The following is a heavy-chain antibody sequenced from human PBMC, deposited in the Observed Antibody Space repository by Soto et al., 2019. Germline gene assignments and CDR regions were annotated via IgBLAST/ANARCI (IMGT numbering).Heavy chain of an antibody. CDR2: IIPIFGTA. J-gene: IGHJ5*02. D-gene: IGHD1-1*01. CDR1: GGTFSSYA. V-gene: IGHV1-69*13. CDR3: ARVCGEVQLERGWFDP. Sequence: GASVKVSCKASGGTFSSYAISWVRQAPGQGLEWMGGIIPIFGTANYAQKFQGRVTITADESTSTAYMELSSLRSEDTAVYHCARVCGEVQLERGWFDPWGQGALVTVSS.